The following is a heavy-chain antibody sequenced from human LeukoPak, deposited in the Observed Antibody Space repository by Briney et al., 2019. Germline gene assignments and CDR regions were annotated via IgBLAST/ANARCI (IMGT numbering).Heavy chain of an antibody. V-gene: IGHV1-46*01. CDR1: GYTFTSYF. CDR2: VNPSSGST. CDR3: ARAVGPRGGNWFDP. D-gene: IGHD1-26*01. Sequence: ASVKVSCKASGYTFTSYFMRRVRQAPGQGLEWMGVVNPSSGSTTYSQKFQGRVTMTRDTSTSTVYMDLSSLRSEDTAVYYCARAVGPRGGNWFDPWGQGTLVTVSS. J-gene: IGHJ5*02.